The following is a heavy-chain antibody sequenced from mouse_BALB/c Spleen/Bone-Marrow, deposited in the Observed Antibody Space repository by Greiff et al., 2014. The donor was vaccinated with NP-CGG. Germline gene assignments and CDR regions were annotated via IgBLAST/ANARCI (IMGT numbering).Heavy chain of an antibody. CDR2: INNNGGST. CDR3: ARVYGWYFDV. V-gene: IGHV5-6-3*01. Sequence: DVQLVESGGGLVQPGGSLKLSCVASGFTFSSYGMSWVRQTPGKRLELVATINNNGGSTYYPDSVKGQFTISRDNAKNTLYLQMSSLKSEDTAMYYCARVYGWYFDVWGAGTTVTVSS. J-gene: IGHJ1*01. CDR1: GFTFSSYG. D-gene: IGHD1-1*01.